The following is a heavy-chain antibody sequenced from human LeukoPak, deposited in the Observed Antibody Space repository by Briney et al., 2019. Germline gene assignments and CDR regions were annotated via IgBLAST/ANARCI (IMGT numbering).Heavy chain of an antibody. V-gene: IGHV3-66*01. Sequence: PGGSLRLSCAASGFTVSSNYMSWVRQAPGKGLEWVSVIYSGGSTYYADSVKGRFTISRDNSKNTLSLQMNSLRPEDTAVYYCARDLKGSNYDILTGPIGAYWGQGTLVTVSS. CDR2: IYSGGST. CDR1: GFTVSSNY. J-gene: IGHJ4*02. CDR3: ARDLKGSNYDILTGPIGAY. D-gene: IGHD3-9*01.